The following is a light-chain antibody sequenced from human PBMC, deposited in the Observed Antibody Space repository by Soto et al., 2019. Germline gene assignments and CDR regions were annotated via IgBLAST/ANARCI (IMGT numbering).Light chain of an antibody. CDR2: AAS. V-gene: IGKV1-39*01. Sequence: DIQMTQSPSSLSASVGDRVTITCRASQSISSYLNWYQQKPGKAPKLLIYAASSLQSGVPSRFSGSGSGTYFTLTISSLQPEVLETSYGQQSYSPPYTFGRGTKLEIK. CDR3: QQSYSPPYT. CDR1: QSISSY. J-gene: IGKJ2*01.